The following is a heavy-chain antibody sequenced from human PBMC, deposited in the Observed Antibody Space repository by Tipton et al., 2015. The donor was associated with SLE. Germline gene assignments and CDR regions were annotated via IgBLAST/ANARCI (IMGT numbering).Heavy chain of an antibody. CDR2: IGWNSDSL. CDR1: RFTFDVYA. J-gene: IGHJ3*02. Sequence: SLRLSCVASRFTFDVYAMHWVRQAPGKGLEWVSGIGWNSDSLGYADSVKGRFTISRDNARKSLYLQMNSVRPEDTALYYCVKAAVAVAGVGDGFDMWGQGTMVTVSS. V-gene: IGHV3-9*01. CDR3: VKAAVAVAGVGDGFDM. D-gene: IGHD6-19*01.